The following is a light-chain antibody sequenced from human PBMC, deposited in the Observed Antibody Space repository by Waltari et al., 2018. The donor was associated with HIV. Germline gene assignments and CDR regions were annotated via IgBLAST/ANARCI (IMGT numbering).Light chain of an antibody. V-gene: IGLV3-25*03. CDR3: QSGGSSGSWV. CDR2: KDT. Sequence: SNELTQPPSVSVSPGQTARITCSGAALANPYTYWFQQKPGQAPVLVIYKDTERPSGIPERFSGSRSGTIVKLTISGVQAEDEADYYCQSGGSSGSWVFGGGTKLTVL. CDR1: ALANPY. J-gene: IGLJ3*02.